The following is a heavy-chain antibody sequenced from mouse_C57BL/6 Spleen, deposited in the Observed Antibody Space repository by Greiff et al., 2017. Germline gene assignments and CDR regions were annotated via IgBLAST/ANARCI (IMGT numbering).Heavy chain of an antibody. J-gene: IGHJ1*03. CDR2: ISGGGGNT. CDR1: GFTFSSYT. V-gene: IGHV5-9*01. CDR3: ARRPYGSSDKGYFEV. D-gene: IGHD1-1*01. Sequence: EVNVVESGGGLVKPGGSLKLSCAASGFTFSSYTMSWVRQTPAKRLEWVATISGGGGNTYYPDSVKGRFTISRDNAKNTLYLQMSSLRSKDMALYYCARRPYGSSDKGYFEVWGTGTTVTVSS.